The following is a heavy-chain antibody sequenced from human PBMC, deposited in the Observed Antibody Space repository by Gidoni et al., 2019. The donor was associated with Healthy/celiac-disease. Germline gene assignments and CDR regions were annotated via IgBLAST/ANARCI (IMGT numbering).Heavy chain of an antibody. V-gene: IGHV4-59*01. D-gene: IGHD3-22*01. J-gene: IGHJ3*02. Sequence: QVQLQESGPGLVKPSATLSLTCTVSGGSIRSYYWGWIRQPPGKGLEWIGYIYYSGSTNYNPSLKSRVTISVDTSKNQFSLKLSSVTAADTAVYYCASSRWYYDSSGYYYVGAFDIWGQGTMVTVSS. CDR2: IYYSGST. CDR1: GGSIRSYY. CDR3: ASSRWYYDSSGYYYVGAFDI.